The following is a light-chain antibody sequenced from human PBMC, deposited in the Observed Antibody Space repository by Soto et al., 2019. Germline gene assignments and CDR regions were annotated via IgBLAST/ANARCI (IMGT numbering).Light chain of an antibody. CDR2: GAS. CDR3: QQYQDWPPLT. Sequence: EIVMTQSPATLSVSPGERATLSCRASQSVRSNLAWYQLKPGQAPRLLIIGASTRATAIPGRFSGSGSGTEFTLTISSLQSEDFAVYYCQQYQDWPPLTFGGGTKVEIK. J-gene: IGKJ4*01. V-gene: IGKV3-15*01. CDR1: QSVRSN.